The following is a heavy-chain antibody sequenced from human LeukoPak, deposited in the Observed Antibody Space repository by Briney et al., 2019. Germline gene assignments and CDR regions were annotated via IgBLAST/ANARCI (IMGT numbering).Heavy chain of an antibody. CDR2: IYHSGST. CDR1: GGSISSSNW. V-gene: IGHV4-4*02. Sequence: SGTLSLTCAVSGGSISSSNWWSWVRQPPGKGLGWIGEIYHSGSTNYTPSLKSGVTISVDKSKNQFSLKLSSVTAADTAVYSCARAKYDYGSGVPPKYFDYWGQGTLVTVSS. CDR3: ARAKYDYGSGVPPKYFDY. D-gene: IGHD3-10*01. J-gene: IGHJ4*02.